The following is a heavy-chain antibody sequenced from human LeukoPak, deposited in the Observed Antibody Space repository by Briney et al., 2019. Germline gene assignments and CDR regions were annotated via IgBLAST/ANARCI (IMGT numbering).Heavy chain of an antibody. CDR2: INPISGGT. Sequence: ASVKVSCKASGYTFTGYYMHWVRQAPGQGLEWMGWINPISGGTNYAQKFQGRATMTRDTSISTAYMELSRLRSDDTAVYYCAKPYYYDSSGYYYYYYYGMDVWGQGTTVTVSS. CDR1: GYTFTGYY. D-gene: IGHD3-22*01. V-gene: IGHV1-2*02. J-gene: IGHJ6*02. CDR3: AKPYYYDSSGYYYYYYYGMDV.